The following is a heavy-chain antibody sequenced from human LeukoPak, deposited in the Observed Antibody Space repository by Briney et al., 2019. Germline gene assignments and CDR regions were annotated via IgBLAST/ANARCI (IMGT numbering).Heavy chain of an antibody. D-gene: IGHD3-22*01. CDR2: INPSGGIT. CDR3: ARDPRPSYDSSDYYYPGDY. Sequence: GASVKVSCKASGYTLTSYYMHWVRQAPGQGLEWMAIINPSGGITRYAQKFQGRVTMTGDTSTSTVYMELSSLRSEDTAVYYCARDPRPSYDSSDYYYPGDYWGQGTLVTVSS. J-gene: IGHJ4*02. CDR1: GYTLTSYY. V-gene: IGHV1-46*01.